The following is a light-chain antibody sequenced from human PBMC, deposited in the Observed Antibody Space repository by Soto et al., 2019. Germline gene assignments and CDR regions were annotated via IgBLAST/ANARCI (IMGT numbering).Light chain of an antibody. CDR2: EAT. J-gene: IGLJ3*02. CDR3: SLYASTNTFM. Sequence: QSALTQPASVSGSPGQSITISCTGTSSVIGRYNLVSWYQQHPGKPPKLMIYEATKRPSGVSNRFSGSKSGNTASLTISGLQAEDEADYYCSLYASTNTFMFGGGTKLTVL. V-gene: IGLV2-23*02. CDR1: SSVIGRYNL.